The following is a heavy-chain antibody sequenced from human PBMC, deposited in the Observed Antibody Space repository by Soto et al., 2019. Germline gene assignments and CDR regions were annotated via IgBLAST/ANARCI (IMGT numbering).Heavy chain of an antibody. D-gene: IGHD4-17*01. CDR2: INPNSGGT. V-gene: IGHV1-2*04. Sequence: ASVKVSCKASGYTFTGYYMHWVRQAPGQGLEWMGWINPNSGGTNYAQKFQGWVTMTRDTSISTAYMELSRLRSDDTAEYYCARESDISTTAFDYWGQGTRVTVSS. CDR3: ARESDISTTAFDY. J-gene: IGHJ4*02. CDR1: GYTFTGYY.